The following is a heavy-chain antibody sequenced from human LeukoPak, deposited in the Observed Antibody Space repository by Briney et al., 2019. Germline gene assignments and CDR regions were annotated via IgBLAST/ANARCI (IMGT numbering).Heavy chain of an antibody. Sequence: ASVKVSCKASGYTFTSYGISWVRQAPGQGLEWMGWISAYNGNTNYAQKLQGRVTMTTDTSTSTAYMELRSLRSDDTAVYYCARTDIVVVVAATGNWIDPWGQGTLVTVSS. CDR2: ISAYNGNT. CDR1: GYTFTSYG. J-gene: IGHJ5*02. V-gene: IGHV1-18*01. D-gene: IGHD2-15*01. CDR3: ARTDIVVVVAATGNWIDP.